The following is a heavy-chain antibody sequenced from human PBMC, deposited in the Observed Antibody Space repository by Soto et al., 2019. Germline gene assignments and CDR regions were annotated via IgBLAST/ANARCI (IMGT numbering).Heavy chain of an antibody. D-gene: IGHD6-6*01. J-gene: IGHJ6*02. CDR3: AREDSSSSYWGYYYYGMDV. CDR2: IKQDGSEK. Sequence: LRLSCAASGFTFSSYWMSWVRQAPGKGLEWVANIKQDGSEKYYVDSVKGRFTISRDNAKNSLYLQMNSLRAEDTAVYYCAREDSSSSYWGYYYYGMDVWGQGTTVTVSS. CDR1: GFTFSSYW. V-gene: IGHV3-7*01.